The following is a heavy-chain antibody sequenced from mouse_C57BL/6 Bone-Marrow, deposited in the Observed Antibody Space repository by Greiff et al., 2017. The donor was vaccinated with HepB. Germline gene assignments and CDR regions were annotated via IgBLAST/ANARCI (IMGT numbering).Heavy chain of an antibody. D-gene: IGHD2-3*01. CDR3: ARGDDGYSYAMDY. CDR1: GYTFTSYW. CDR2: IDPSDSET. J-gene: IGHJ4*01. V-gene: IGHV1-52*01. Sequence: VQLQQPGAELVRPGSSVKLSCKASGYTFTSYWMHWVKQRPIQGLEWIGNIDPSDSETHYNQKFKDKATLTVDKSSSTAYMQLSSLTSEDSAVYYCARGDDGYSYAMDYWGQGTSVTVSS.